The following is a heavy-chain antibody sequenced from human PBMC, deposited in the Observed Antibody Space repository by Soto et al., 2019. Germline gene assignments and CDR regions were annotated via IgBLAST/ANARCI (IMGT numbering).Heavy chain of an antibody. D-gene: IGHD3-3*01. CDR1: GFTFSSYG. CDR2: ISYDGSNK. Sequence: PGGSLRLSCAASGFTFSSYGMHWVRQAPGKGLEWVAVISYDGSNKYYADSVKGRFTISRDNSKNTLYLQMNSLRAEDTAVYYCAKDHDFWSGYYTYNWFDPWGQGTLVTVSS. J-gene: IGHJ5*02. V-gene: IGHV3-30*18. CDR3: AKDHDFWSGYYTYNWFDP.